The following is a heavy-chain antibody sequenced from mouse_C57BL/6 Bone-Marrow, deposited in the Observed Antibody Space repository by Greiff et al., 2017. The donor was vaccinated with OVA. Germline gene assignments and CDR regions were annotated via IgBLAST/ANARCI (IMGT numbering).Heavy chain of an antibody. D-gene: IGHD2-3*01. CDR1: GFTFSDYG. V-gene: IGHV5-17*01. J-gene: IGHJ2*01. CDR2: ISSGSSTI. CDR3: ARDDGYYVRY. Sequence: EVHLVESGGGLVKPGGSLKLSCAASGFTFSDYGMHWVRQAPEKGLEWVAYISSGSSTIYYADTVKGRFTISRDNAKNTLFLQMTSLRSEDTAMYYCARDDGYYVRYWGQGTTLTVSS.